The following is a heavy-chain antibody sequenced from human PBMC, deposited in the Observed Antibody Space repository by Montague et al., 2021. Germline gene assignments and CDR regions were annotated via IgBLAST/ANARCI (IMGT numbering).Heavy chain of an antibody. V-gene: IGHV4-39*01. CDR3: ARVDCDGDCYTFDP. J-gene: IGHJ5*02. D-gene: IGHD2-21*02. CDR1: GASINSSPYY. CDR2: IYYSANT. Sequence: SETLSLTCTVSGASINSSPYYWGWLRQPPGKGLEWTGSIYYSANTYYNPSLKSRLSISVDTTKNQFSLRLKSVTAAATAVHHCARVDCDGDCYTFDPWGQGTLVTVSS.